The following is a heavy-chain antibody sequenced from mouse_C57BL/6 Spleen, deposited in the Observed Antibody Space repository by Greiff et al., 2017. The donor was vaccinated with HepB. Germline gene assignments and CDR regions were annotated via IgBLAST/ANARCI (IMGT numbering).Heavy chain of an antibody. CDR2: IFPGSGST. J-gene: IGHJ1*03. D-gene: IGHD1-1*01. CDR1: GYTFTGYW. V-gene: IGHV1-9*01. CDR3: ARREDYYGSSGYFDV. Sequence: VQLQQSGAELMKPGASVKLSCKASGYTFTGYWIAWVKQRPGHGLEWIGEIFPGSGSTNYNEKFKGKATFTADTSSNTAYMQLSSLTTEDSAIYYCARREDYYGSSGYFDVWGTGTTVTVSS.